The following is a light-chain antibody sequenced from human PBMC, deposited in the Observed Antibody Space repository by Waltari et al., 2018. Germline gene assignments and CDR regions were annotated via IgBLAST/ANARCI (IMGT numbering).Light chain of an antibody. CDR2: VDKGGSR. Sequence: QLVLTQSPSASASLGASVKLTCTLSSGHNNYAIAWHQQQPGKGPRFLMKVDKGGSRAQGGGAPDRFSGSNSGAERYLTIAGLRSEDEADYYCQTGDSGIWVFGGGTKLTVL. CDR3: QTGDSGIWV. J-gene: IGLJ3*02. V-gene: IGLV4-69*01. CDR1: SGHNNYA.